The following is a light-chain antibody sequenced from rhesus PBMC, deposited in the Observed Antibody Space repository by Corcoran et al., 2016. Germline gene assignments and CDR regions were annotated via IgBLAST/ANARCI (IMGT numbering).Light chain of an antibody. Sequence: DLQMTQSPSSLSAFLGERVNINCRASPGITNFLNWYQQKTGKTPNLLIYLGNRLERGVQSRVSGSGSGTELTLTISSLQPEDFATYYCQQYHNLPFTFGPGIKLDIK. CDR2: LGN. CDR1: PGITNF. CDR3: QQYHNLPFT. V-gene: IGKV1-32*05. J-gene: IGKJ3*01.